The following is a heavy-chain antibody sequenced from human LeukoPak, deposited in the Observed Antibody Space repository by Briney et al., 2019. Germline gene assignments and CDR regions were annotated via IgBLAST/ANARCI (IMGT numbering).Heavy chain of an antibody. CDR1: GYSISSGYY. J-gene: IGHJ3*02. CDR2: IYYSGST. Sequence: SETLSLTCAVSGYSISSGYYRGWIRQPPGKGLEWIGYIYYSGSTNYNPSLKSRVTISVDTSKNQFSLKLSSVTAADTAVYYCARGTIRADAFDIWGQGTMVTVSS. V-gene: IGHV4-61*01. CDR3: ARGTIRADAFDI. D-gene: IGHD5-24*01.